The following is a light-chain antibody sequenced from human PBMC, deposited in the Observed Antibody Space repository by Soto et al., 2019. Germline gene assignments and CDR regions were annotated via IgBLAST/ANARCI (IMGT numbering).Light chain of an antibody. CDR1: QSLINY. Sequence: EIVLTQSPATLSLSPGERATLSCRASQSLINYLAWYQQKPGQAPRLLIYGASNRATGIPARFSGSGSGTDFTLTISSLEPEDFAVYYCQQRSNWPPWTFGQGTKVDIK. CDR3: QQRSNWPPWT. V-gene: IGKV3-11*01. J-gene: IGKJ1*01. CDR2: GAS.